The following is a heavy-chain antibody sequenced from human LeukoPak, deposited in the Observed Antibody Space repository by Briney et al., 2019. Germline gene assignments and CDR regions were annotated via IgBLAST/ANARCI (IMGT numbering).Heavy chain of an antibody. Sequence: GGSLRLSCTASGFTFSNYGMHWVRQAPGKGLEWVAFLRSDGSNKYYADSVKGRFTISRDNSKNTLYLQMNSLRVEDMAVYYCAKDQVGRVDDWGQGTLVTVSS. CDR2: LRSDGSNK. CDR3: AKDQVGRVDD. J-gene: IGHJ4*02. D-gene: IGHD1-26*01. CDR1: GFTFSNYG. V-gene: IGHV3-30*02.